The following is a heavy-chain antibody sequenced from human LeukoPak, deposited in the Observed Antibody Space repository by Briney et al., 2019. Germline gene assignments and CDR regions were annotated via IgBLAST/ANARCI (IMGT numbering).Heavy chain of an antibody. J-gene: IGHJ3*02. V-gene: IGHV1-2*04. D-gene: IGHD3-3*01. CDR3: ARPLFGVVIVAFDI. CDR2: INPNSGGT. CDR1: GYTFTGYY. Sequence: ASVKVSCKASGYTFTGYYMHWVRQAPGQGLEWMGWINPNSGGTNYAQKFQGWVTMTRDTSISTAYMELSRLRSDDTAVYYCARPLFGVVIVAFDIWGQGTMVTVSS.